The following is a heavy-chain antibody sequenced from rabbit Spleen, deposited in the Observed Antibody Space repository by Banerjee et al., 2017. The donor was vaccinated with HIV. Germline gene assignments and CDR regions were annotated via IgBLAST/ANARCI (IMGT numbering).Heavy chain of an antibody. CDR2: IEGGSSAFS. CDR1: GVSFSNNHY. CDR3: ARDTGSSFSSYGMDL. V-gene: IGHV1S40*01. D-gene: IGHD8-1*01. Sequence: QSLEESGGGLVKPGASLTLTCTASGVSFSNNHYMCWVRQAPGKGLEWIACIEGGSSAFSYFASWAKGRFTISKTSSTTVTLQMTSLTAADTATYFCARDTGSSFSSYGMDLWGPGTLVTV. J-gene: IGHJ6*01.